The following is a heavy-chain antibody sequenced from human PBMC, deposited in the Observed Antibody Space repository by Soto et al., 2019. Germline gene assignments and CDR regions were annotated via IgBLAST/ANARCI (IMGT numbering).Heavy chain of an antibody. J-gene: IGHJ5*02. Sequence: QVQLVQSGAEVKKPGASVKVSCKASGYTFTSYAMHWVRQAPGQRLEWMGWINAGNGNTKYSQKFQGRVTITRDTSASTAYMELSSLRSEDTAVYYCARENVLLWFGESPWFDPWGQGTLVTVSS. D-gene: IGHD3-10*01. CDR3: ARENVLLWFGESPWFDP. CDR1: GYTFTSYA. CDR2: INAGNGNT. V-gene: IGHV1-3*01.